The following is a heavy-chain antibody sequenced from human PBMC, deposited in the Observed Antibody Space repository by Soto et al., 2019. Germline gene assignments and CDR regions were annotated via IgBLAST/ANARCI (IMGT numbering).Heavy chain of an antibody. V-gene: IGHV3-7*05. CDR1: GFPFSSHW. CDR2: IKQDGSEN. J-gene: IGHJ2*01. Sequence: GGSLRLSCAASGFPFSSHWMSWARQAPGKGLEWVANIKQDGSENHYVDSVKGRFSISRDNAKNSLYLQMNSLRAEDTAVYYCARSRYFDLWGRGTLVTVSS. CDR3: ARSRYFDL.